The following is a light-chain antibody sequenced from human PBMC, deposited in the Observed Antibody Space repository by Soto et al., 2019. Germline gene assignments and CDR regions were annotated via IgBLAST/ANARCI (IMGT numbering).Light chain of an antibody. CDR1: QSIRYY. CDR3: QHHNSYSQT. Sequence: DIQLTQSPPTLSASVGDRVAISCRASQSIRYYLAWYQQMPGKAPKLLIYGASSLQSGVPSRFSGSGSGTDVTLTISSLQPDDFATYFCQHHNSYSQTFGQGTKVEIK. J-gene: IGKJ1*01. CDR2: GAS. V-gene: IGKV1-5*01.